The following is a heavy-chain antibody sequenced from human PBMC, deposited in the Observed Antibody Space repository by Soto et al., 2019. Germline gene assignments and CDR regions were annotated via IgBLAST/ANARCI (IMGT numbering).Heavy chain of an antibody. CDR3: TRLRTVTDSRYFDY. D-gene: IGHD4-17*01. CDR2: IKSKTDGGTT. V-gene: IGHV3-15*07. Sequence: EVQLVESGGGLVKPVGSLRLSCAASGFTFNNAWMNWVRQAPGKGLEWVGRIKSKTDGGTTDYAAPVKGRSTIPGADLKPRLYPKMNSLKTEDTAMYSCTRLRTVTDSRYFDYWGQGILVTISS. CDR1: GFTFNNAW. J-gene: IGHJ4*02.